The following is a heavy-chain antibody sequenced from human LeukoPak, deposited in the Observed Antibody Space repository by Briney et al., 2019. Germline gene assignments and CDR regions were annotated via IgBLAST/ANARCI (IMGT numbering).Heavy chain of an antibody. CDR2: ISSSSSYI. V-gene: IGHV3-21*01. CDR3: ARGGHFDSSFAY. CDR1: GFTFSSYS. J-gene: IGHJ4*02. D-gene: IGHD3-9*01. Sequence: PGGSLRLSSAASGFTFSSYSMNWLAQAPGKGLEWGSSISSSSSYIYYADSVKGRFTISRDNAKNSLYLQMNSLRAEDTAVYYCARGGHFDSSFAYWGQGTLVTVSP.